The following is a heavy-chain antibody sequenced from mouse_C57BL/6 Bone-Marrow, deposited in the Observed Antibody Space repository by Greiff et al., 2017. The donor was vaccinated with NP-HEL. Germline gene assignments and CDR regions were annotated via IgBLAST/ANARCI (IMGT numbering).Heavy chain of an antibody. Sequence: QVQLQQPGAELVKPGASVKLSCKASGYTFTSYWMQWVKQRPGQGLEWIGEIDPSDSYTNYNQKFKGKATLTVDTSSSTAYMQLSSLTSEDSAVYDCARENSAGAGGDWGQGTLVTAAA. CDR2: IDPSDSYT. J-gene: IGHJ3*01. CDR3: ARENSAGAGGD. CDR1: GYTFTSYW. V-gene: IGHV1-50*01. D-gene: IGHD3-2*02.